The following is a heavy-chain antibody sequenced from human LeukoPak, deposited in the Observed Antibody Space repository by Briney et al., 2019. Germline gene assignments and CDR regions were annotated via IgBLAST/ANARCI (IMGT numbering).Heavy chain of an antibody. V-gene: IGHV4-61*02. CDR2: IYTSGST. J-gene: IGHJ4*02. D-gene: IGHD6-13*01. CDR3: ARVEGSLIDY. Sequence: PSQTLSLTCTVSGGSISSGSYYWSWIRQPAGKGLEWIGRIYTSGSTNYNPSLKSRVTISIDTSKKQFSLELSSVTAADTAVYYCARVEGSLIDYWGQGTLVTVSS. CDR1: GGSISSGSYY.